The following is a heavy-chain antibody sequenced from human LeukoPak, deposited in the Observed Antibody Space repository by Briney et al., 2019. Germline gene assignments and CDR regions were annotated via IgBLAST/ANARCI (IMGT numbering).Heavy chain of an antibody. J-gene: IGHJ4*02. Sequence: ASVKVSCKASGYTFTTYYMHWVRQAPGQGLEWMGIINPSSGSTSYAQKFQGRITMTRDTSTSTVYMEVSSLRYEDTAVYYCARDQEGFDYWGQGTLVTVSS. CDR1: GYTFTTYY. V-gene: IGHV1-46*01. CDR2: INPSSGST. CDR3: ARDQEGFDY.